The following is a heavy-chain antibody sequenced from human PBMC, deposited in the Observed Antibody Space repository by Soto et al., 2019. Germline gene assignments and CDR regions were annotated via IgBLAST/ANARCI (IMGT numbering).Heavy chain of an antibody. J-gene: IGHJ6*02. D-gene: IGHD6-19*01. V-gene: IGHV1-8*01. CDR3: ASIAVADYYYYGMDV. CDR1: GYTFTSYD. Sequence: GASVKVSCKASGYTFTSYDINWARQATGQGLEWIGWMNPNSGNTGYAQKFQGRVTMTRNTSISTAYMELSSLRSEDTAVYYCASIAVADYYYYGMDVWGQGTTVTVSS. CDR2: MNPNSGNT.